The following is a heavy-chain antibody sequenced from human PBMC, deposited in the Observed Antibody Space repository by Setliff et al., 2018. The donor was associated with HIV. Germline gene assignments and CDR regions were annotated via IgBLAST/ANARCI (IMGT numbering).Heavy chain of an antibody. CDR1: GGSFSGYF. J-gene: IGHJ5*02. Sequence: SSETLSLTCAVYGGSFSGYFWNWIRQPPGKGLEWIGAINHYGGTNYNPSLKSRVTMSVDTSKNQFSLRLSSVTAADTAVYYCAREYYYGSGSSFDPWGQGTLVTVSS. V-gene: IGHV4-34*01. D-gene: IGHD3-10*01. CDR3: AREYYYGSGSSFDP. CDR2: INHYGGT.